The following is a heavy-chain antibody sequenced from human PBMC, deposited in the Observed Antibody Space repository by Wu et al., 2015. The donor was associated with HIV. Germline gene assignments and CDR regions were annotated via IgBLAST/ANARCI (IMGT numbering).Heavy chain of an antibody. V-gene: IGHV1-69*12. CDR2: IIPIFGTA. Sequence: QVQLVQSGAEVKKPGSSVKVSCKASGGTFSSYAISWVRQAPGQGLEWMGGIIPIFGTANYAQKFQGRVTITADESTSTAYMELSSLRSEDTAVYYCARGRYYDFWSGYRRRGPSTEYFDLWGRGTLVTVSS. CDR3: ARGRYYDFWSGYRRRGPSTEYFDL. CDR1: GGTFSSYA. J-gene: IGHJ2*01. D-gene: IGHD3-3*01.